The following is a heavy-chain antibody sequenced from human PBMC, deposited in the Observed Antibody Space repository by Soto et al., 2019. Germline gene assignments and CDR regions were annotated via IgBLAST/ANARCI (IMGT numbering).Heavy chain of an antibody. CDR3: ARDHGILATGRYFDY. CDR1: RHTFSSYG. D-gene: IGHD5-12*01. Sequence: QVQLMQSGPEVKKPGASVKVSCKTSRHTFSSYGITWIRQAPGQGLEWMGWISGYNGNTNTAQKLQGRLTMTTDTSTSTAYMELRSLRSDDTAVYYCARDHGILATGRYFDYWGQGTLVTVSS. CDR2: ISGYNGNT. V-gene: IGHV1-18*04. J-gene: IGHJ4*02.